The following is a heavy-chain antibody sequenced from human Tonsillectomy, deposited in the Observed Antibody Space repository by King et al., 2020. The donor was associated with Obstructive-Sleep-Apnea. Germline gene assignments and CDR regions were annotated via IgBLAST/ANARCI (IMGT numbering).Heavy chain of an antibody. CDR1: GFTFDDYG. CDR3: ARSMRITMVRGVITVDAFDI. J-gene: IGHJ3*02. CDR2: INWNGGST. D-gene: IGHD3-10*01. Sequence: VQLVESGGGVVRPGGSLRLSCAASGFTFDDYGMSWVRQAPGKRLEWVSGINWNGGSTGYADSVKGRFTISRDNAKNSLYLQMNSLRAEDTALYHCARSMRITMVRGVITVDAFDIWGQGTMVTVSS. V-gene: IGHV3-20*01.